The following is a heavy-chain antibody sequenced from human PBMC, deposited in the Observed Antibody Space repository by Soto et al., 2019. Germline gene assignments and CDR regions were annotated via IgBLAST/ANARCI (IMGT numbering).Heavy chain of an antibody. D-gene: IGHD1-20*01. J-gene: IGHJ6*02. CDR3: ASSITGTTAEGMDV. V-gene: IGHV4-59*01. CDR2: IYYSGST. CDR1: GGSISSYY. Sequence: SETLSLTCTVSGGSISSYYWSWIRQPPGKGLEWIGYIYYSGSTNYNPSLKSRVTISVDTSKNQFSLKLSSVTAAGTAVYYCASSITGTTAEGMDVWGQGTTVTVSS.